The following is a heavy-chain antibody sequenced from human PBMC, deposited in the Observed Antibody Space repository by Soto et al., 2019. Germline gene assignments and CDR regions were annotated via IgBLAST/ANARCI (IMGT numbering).Heavy chain of an antibody. CDR2: VSPYNGNA. J-gene: IGHJ4*02. CDR3: ARATSLIMAAPAY. Sequence: ASVKVSCKTSGYTFSNYSISWVLQAPGQGLEWMGWVSPYNGNANYTEKFQGRVSMTTDTSTTTAYMELTSLTSDDTAIYYCARATSLIMAAPAYWGQGTLVTVSS. D-gene: IGHD2-8*01. CDR1: GYTFSNYS. V-gene: IGHV1-18*04.